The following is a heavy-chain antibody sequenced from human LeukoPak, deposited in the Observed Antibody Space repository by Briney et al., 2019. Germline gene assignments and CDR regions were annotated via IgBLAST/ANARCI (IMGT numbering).Heavy chain of an antibody. D-gene: IGHD3-22*01. V-gene: IGHV3-33*06. Sequence: GGSLRLSCAASGFTFSSYGMHWVRQAPGKGLEWVAVIWYDGSNKYYADSVKGRFTISRDNSKNTLYLQMNSLRAEDTAVYYCAKDPTRITMIVVVTPLEVDYWGQGTLVTVSS. J-gene: IGHJ4*02. CDR2: IWYDGSNK. CDR3: AKDPTRITMIVVVTPLEVDY. CDR1: GFTFSSYG.